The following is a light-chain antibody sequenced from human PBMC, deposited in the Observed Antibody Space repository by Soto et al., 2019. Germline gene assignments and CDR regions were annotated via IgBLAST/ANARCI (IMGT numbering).Light chain of an antibody. Sequence: QSVLTQSPSASASLGASVKLTCTLSSGHSSYAIAWHQQQPEKGPRYLMKVNSGGSHSKGDGIPDRFSGSSSGAERYLTISSLQSEDEADYYCQTWGTATVVFGGGTKLTVL. CDR3: QTWGTATVV. CDR2: VNSGGSH. V-gene: IGLV4-69*01. J-gene: IGLJ2*01. CDR1: SGHSSYA.